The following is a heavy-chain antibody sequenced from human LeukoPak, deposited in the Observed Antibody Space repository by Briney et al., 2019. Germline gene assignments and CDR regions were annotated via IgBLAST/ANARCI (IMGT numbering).Heavy chain of an antibody. CDR2: ITNDGEST. Sequence: GGSLRLSCAAPGFKFDDYTMHWVRQAPGKGLEWVALITNDGESTFYADSMRGRFTISRDNTENSLHLQVNSLRVDDTALYHCAAERHMYYHYWGQGTLVTVSS. D-gene: IGHD2-8*01. V-gene: IGHV3-43*01. J-gene: IGHJ4*02. CDR1: GFKFDDYT. CDR3: AAERHMYYHY.